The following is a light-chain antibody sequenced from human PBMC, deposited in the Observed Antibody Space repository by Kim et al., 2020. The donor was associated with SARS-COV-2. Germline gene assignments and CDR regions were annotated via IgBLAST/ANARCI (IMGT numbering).Light chain of an antibody. CDR3: QQSYTTPYT. Sequence: SASVRDRINITCRTNQNIASYLHWYQQKPGKAPTLLIYASSSLESGVPSRFSGSGSVTDFTLTIASLQPEDFATYYCQQSYTTPYTFGQGTKLEI. CDR1: QNIASY. V-gene: IGKV1-39*01. J-gene: IGKJ2*01. CDR2: ASS.